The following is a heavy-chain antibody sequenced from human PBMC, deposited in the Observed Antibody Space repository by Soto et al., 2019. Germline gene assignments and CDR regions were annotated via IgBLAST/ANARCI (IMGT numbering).Heavy chain of an antibody. CDR1: GYTFTIYG. CDR2: ISPDNGNT. D-gene: IGHD5-12*01. Sequence: GASVEVSCKASGYTFTIYGINWVRQAPGQGLEWMGWISPDNGNTNYAQKLQGRVTMTTDTSTSTAYMELRSLRSDDTAVYYCARALGYSGYAGMDVWGQGTTVTVSS. CDR3: ARALGYSGYAGMDV. V-gene: IGHV1-18*01. J-gene: IGHJ6*02.